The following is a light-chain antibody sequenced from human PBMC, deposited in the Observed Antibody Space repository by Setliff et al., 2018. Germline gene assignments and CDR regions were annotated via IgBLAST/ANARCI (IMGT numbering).Light chain of an antibody. J-gene: IGLJ1*01. V-gene: IGLV2-14*03. CDR2: DVT. CDR3: SSYTNSGPYV. Sequence: QSALTQPPSASGPPGQSVTISCTGTSNDVWGHNYVSWYQQHPGKAPQLIIYDVTKRPSGVSNRFSGSKSGNTASLAISGLQAEDEADYYCSSYTNSGPYVFGTGTKVTVL. CDR1: SNDVWGHNY.